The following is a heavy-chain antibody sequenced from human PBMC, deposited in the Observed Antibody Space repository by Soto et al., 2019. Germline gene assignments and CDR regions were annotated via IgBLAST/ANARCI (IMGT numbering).Heavy chain of an antibody. Sequence: EVQLLESGGGLVQPGGSLRLSCAASGFTFSGYAMSWVRQAPGKGLEWVSAISGNGGTTYYADSVKGRFTISRDNSKNTLYLQMNSLRAEDTAVYYCAPAPKWDLRFDPWGQGTLVTVSS. CDR1: GFTFSGYA. CDR3: APAPKWDLRFDP. CDR2: ISGNGGTT. V-gene: IGHV3-23*01. D-gene: IGHD1-26*01. J-gene: IGHJ5*02.